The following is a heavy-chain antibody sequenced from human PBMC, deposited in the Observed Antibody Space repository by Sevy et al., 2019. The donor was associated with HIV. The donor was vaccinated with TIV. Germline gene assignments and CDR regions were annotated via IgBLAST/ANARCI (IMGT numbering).Heavy chain of an antibody. CDR2: ISGSGGST. V-gene: IGHV3-23*01. CDR3: AKDRRRPVVVPAAMVMDV. J-gene: IGHJ6*03. CDR1: GFTFSSYA. D-gene: IGHD2-2*01. Sequence: GGSLRLSCAASGFTFSSYAMSWVRQAPGKGLEWVSAISGSGGSTNYKDSVKGRFTNSRDNSKNTLCLQMNSLRAEDTAVYYCAKDRRRPVVVPAAMVMDVWGKGTTVTVSS.